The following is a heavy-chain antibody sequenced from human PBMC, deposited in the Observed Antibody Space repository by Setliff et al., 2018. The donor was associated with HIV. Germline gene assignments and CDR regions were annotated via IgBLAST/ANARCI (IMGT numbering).Heavy chain of an antibody. D-gene: IGHD3-3*01. V-gene: IGHV1-69*13. CDR1: GDTFNSHA. Sequence: GASVKVSCKASGDTFNSHAISWVRQAPGQGLEWMGGIIPIFGTPNYAQKFKGRLTITADESTSTVYMELSSLRSEDTAMYYCARDVYDYDFGGYFYMDVWGKGTTVTVS. CDR3: ARDVYDYDFGGYFYMDV. CDR2: IIPIFGTP. J-gene: IGHJ6*03.